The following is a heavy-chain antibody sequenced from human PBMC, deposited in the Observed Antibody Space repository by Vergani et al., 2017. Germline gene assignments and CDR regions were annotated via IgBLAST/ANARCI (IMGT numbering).Heavy chain of an antibody. D-gene: IGHD6-13*01. V-gene: IGHV3-53*01. CDR2: IYSGGST. Sequence: EVQLLESGGGLVQPGGSLRLSCAASGFTVSSNYMSWVRQAPGKGLEWVSVIYSGGSTYYADSVKGRFTISRDNSKNTLYLQMNSLRAEDTAVYYCARDSTPLKYSSSWYRPDAFDIWGQGTMVTVSS. J-gene: IGHJ3*02. CDR3: ARDSTPLKYSSSWYRPDAFDI. CDR1: GFTVSSNY.